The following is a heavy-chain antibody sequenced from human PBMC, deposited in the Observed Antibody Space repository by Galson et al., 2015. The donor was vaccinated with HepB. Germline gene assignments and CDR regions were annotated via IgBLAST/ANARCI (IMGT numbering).Heavy chain of an antibody. Sequence: SVKVSCKASGYTLTGYYMHWVRQTPGQGLEWMGGINPNSGDTKYAQKFQGRVTMTRDTSISTAYMELSRLTSDDTAVYYCAREGVGPTTNYYGMDVWGQGTTVSVSS. V-gene: IGHV1-2*02. D-gene: IGHD1-26*01. CDR1: GYTLTGYY. CDR2: INPNSGDT. J-gene: IGHJ6*02. CDR3: AREGVGPTTNYYGMDV.